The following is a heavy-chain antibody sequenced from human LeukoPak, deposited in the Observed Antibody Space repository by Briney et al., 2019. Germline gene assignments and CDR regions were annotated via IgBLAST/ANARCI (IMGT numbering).Heavy chain of an antibody. CDR3: AKRGIVIRAVIIIGFHKEAYYFDY. V-gene: IGHV3-23*01. D-gene: IGHD3-10*01. CDR1: GITLSNCG. Sequence: PGGSLRLSCVVSGITLSNCGMSWVRQAPGKGLEWVSGISERGGSTNYADSVKGRFIISRDTSKNTVYLQMNSLRVEDTAVYFCAKRGIVIRAVIIIGFHKEAYYFDYWGQGILVTVSS. J-gene: IGHJ4*02. CDR2: ISERGGST.